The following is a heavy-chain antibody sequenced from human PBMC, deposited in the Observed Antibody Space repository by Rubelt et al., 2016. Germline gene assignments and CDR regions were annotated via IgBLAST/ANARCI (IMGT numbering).Heavy chain of an antibody. J-gene: IGHJ4*02. V-gene: IGHV4-59*08. D-gene: IGHD4-17*01. CDR3: ATGTTVTTGLAY. Sequence: QVQLQESGPGLVKPSETLSLTCTVSGGSISTYYWSWIRQPPGKGLEWIGYIYYSGSTNYNPSLKSRVTISVDTSTNQFSLKLSAVTAADTAVYYCATGTTVTTGLAYWGQGTLVTVSS. CDR2: IYYSGST. CDR1: GGSISTYY.